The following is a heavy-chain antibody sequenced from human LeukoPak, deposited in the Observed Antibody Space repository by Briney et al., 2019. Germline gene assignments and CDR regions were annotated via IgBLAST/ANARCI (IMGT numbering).Heavy chain of an antibody. CDR3: AEVDGYCSSTSCPPDY. J-gene: IGHJ4*02. CDR1: GGTFSSYA. Sequence: SVKVSCKASGGTFSSYAISWVRQAPGQGLEWMGRIIPILGIANYAQKFQGRVTITADKPTSTAYMELSSLRSEDTAVYYCAEVDGYCSSTSCPPDYWGQGTLVTVSS. D-gene: IGHD2-2*03. V-gene: IGHV1-69*04. CDR2: IIPILGIA.